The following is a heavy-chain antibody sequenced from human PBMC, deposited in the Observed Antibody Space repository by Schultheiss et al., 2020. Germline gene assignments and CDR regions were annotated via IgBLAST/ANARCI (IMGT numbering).Heavy chain of an antibody. Sequence: SETLSLTCTVSGGSITSSDYYWAWIRQPPGKGLEWIGNIYYSGSAYYNPSLQSRVTISVDTSKNQFSLKLSSVTAADTAVYYCARVRSSPDYYGMDVWGQGTTVTVSS. CDR1: GGSITSSDYY. CDR2: IYYSGSA. V-gene: IGHV4-39*07. D-gene: IGHD6-13*01. CDR3: ARVRSSPDYYGMDV. J-gene: IGHJ6*02.